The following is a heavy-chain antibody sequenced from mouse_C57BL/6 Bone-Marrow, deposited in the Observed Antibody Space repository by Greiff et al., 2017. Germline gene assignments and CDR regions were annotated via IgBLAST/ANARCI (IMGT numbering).Heavy chain of an antibody. CDR3: APFPFAY. CDR2: IDPSDSYT. J-gene: IGHJ3*01. V-gene: IGHV1-50*01. CDR1: GYTFTSYW. Sequence: VQLQQPGAELVKPGASVKLSCKASGYTFTSYWMQWVKQRPGQGLEWIGEIDPSDSYTNYNQKFKGKATLTVDTSSSTAYMQLSILTSEDSAVYYCAPFPFAYWGQGTLVTVSA.